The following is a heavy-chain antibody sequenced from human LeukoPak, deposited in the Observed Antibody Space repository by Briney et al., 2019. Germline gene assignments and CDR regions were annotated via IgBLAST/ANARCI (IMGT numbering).Heavy chain of an antibody. CDR3: AIDRTGYSSSWHAFDI. Sequence: GGSLRLSCAASGFTFSSYWVHWVRQAPGEGLVWVSRINSDGSSTSYADSVKGRFTISRDNAKNTLYLQMNSLRAEDTAVYYCAIDRTGYSSSWHAFDIWGQGTMVTVSS. D-gene: IGHD6-13*01. CDR2: INSDGSST. J-gene: IGHJ3*02. V-gene: IGHV3-74*01. CDR1: GFTFSSYW.